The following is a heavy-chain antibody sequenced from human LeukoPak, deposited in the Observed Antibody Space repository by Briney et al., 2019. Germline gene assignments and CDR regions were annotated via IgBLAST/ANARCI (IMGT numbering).Heavy chain of an antibody. J-gene: IGHJ1*01. D-gene: IGHD2-2*01. Sequence: PGGSLRLSCAASGFTFSSYAMSWVRQAPGKGLEWVSAISGSGGSTYYADSVKGRFTISRDNSKNTLYLQMNSLRAEDTAVYYCAKDIVVVPAAMTHFQHWGQGTLVIVSS. V-gene: IGHV3-23*01. CDR1: GFTFSSYA. CDR3: AKDIVVVPAAMTHFQH. CDR2: ISGSGGST.